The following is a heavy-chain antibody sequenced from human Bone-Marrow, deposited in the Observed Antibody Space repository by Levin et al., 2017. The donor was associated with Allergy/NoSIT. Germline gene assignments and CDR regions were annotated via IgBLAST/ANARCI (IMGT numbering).Heavy chain of an antibody. V-gene: IGHV3-74*01. J-gene: IGHJ4*02. CDR3: ARESYSGYDLDY. CDR1: GFGFSNDW. D-gene: IGHD5-12*01. CDR2: INSDGNSI. Sequence: GGSLRLSCEASGFGFSNDWMHWVRQVPGKGLMWVSRINSDGNSIRYADSVKGRFIISRDNAKKTLYLQMTSLRADDTAVYYCARESYSGYDLDYWGQGTLVTVSS.